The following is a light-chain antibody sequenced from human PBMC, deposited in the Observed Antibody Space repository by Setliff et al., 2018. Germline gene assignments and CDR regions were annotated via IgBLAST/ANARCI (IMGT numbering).Light chain of an antibody. CDR2: SNN. Sequence: QSVLTPPPSASGTPGQRVTISCSGISSNIGTNTVNWYQQLPGTAPKLLIYSNNQRPSGVPDRFSGSESGTSASLAISGLQSEDEADYYCAAWDDSLNGHVFGTGTKV. V-gene: IGLV1-44*01. J-gene: IGLJ1*01. CDR3: AAWDDSLNGHV. CDR1: SSNIGTNT.